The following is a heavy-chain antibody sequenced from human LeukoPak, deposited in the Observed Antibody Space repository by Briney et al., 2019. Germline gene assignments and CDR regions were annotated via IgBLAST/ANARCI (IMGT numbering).Heavy chain of an antibody. D-gene: IGHD6-19*01. CDR1: GFTFSSYS. Sequence: GGSLRLSCAASGFTFSSYSMNWVRQAPGKGLEWASSISSGSSYIYYADSVKGRFTISRDNAKNSLYLQMNSLRAEDTAVYYCAREQTYSSGWVGGPYFDYWGQGTLVTVSS. CDR2: ISSGSSYI. CDR3: AREQTYSSGWVGGPYFDY. J-gene: IGHJ4*02. V-gene: IGHV3-21*04.